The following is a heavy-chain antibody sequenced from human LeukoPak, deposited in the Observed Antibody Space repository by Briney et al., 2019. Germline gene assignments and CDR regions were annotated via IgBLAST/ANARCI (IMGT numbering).Heavy chain of an antibody. V-gene: IGHV1-69*05. D-gene: IGHD3-22*01. CDR1: GGTFSSYA. J-gene: IGHJ5*02. CDR3: ARSYYDSSGFSP. Sequence: ASVKVSCKASGGTFSSYAISWVRQAPGQGLEWMGGIIPIFGTANYAQKFQGRVTIITDESTSTAYMELSSLRSEDTAVYYCARSYYDSSGFSPWGQGTLVTVSS. CDR2: IIPIFGTA.